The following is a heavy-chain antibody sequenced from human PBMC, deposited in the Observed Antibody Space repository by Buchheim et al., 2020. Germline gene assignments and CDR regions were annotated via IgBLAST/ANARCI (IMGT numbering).Heavy chain of an antibody. D-gene: IGHD6-19*01. J-gene: IGHJ4*02. CDR3: ARDRRDQRAVAGTRPYYFDY. CDR2: TIPIFGTA. Sequence: QVQLVQSGAEVKKPGSSVKVSCKASGGTFSSYAISWVRQAPGQGLEWMGGTIPIFGTANYAQKFQGRVTITADKSTSTAYMELSSLRSEDTAVYYCARDRRDQRAVAGTRPYYFDYWGQGTL. CDR1: GGTFSSYA. V-gene: IGHV1-69*06.